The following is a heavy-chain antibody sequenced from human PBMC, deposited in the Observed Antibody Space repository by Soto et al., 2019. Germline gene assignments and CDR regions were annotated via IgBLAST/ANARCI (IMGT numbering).Heavy chain of an antibody. J-gene: IGHJ4*02. Sequence: ASVKVSCKASGYTFTNYGVSWVRQAPGQGLEWMGWITVYNGNTHYAQNLQGRVTMTTETSTSTAHLELWSLGSDDTSVYYCARSYSYGSYWYFDYWGQGALVTVSS. CDR2: ITVYNGNT. V-gene: IGHV1-18*04. D-gene: IGHD5-18*01. CDR3: ARSYSYGSYWYFDY. CDR1: GYTFTNYG.